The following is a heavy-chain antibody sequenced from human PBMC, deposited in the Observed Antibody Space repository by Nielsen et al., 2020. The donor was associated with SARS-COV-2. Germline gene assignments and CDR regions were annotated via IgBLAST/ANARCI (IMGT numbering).Heavy chain of an antibody. CDR3: ARVDRGAAATY. CDR2: INHSGST. J-gene: IGHJ4*02. D-gene: IGHD2-15*01. CDR1: GGSFSGYY. Sequence: SETLSLTCAVYGGSFSGYYWSWIRQPPGKGLEWIGEINHSGSTNYNPSLKSRVTTSVDTSKNQFSLKLSSVTAADTAVYYCARVDRGAAATYWGQGTLVTVSS. V-gene: IGHV4-34*01.